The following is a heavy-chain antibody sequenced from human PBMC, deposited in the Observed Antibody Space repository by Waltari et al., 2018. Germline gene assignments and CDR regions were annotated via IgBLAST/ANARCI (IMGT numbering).Heavy chain of an antibody. J-gene: IGHJ4*02. CDR1: GFRISGYA. D-gene: IGHD3-16*01. Sequence: QVQLVESGGGVVQPGRSVRLSCPASGFRISGYAMHWVRQAPGKGLEWVAVTSHDGSNRYDTDAVKCRFTISRDNSKNTVYLQMNSLTTEDTALYYCVKDDLGTAEVGHCDSWGQGTLVTVSS. CDR3: VKDDLGTAEVGHCDS. V-gene: IGHV3-30*18. CDR2: TSHDGSNR.